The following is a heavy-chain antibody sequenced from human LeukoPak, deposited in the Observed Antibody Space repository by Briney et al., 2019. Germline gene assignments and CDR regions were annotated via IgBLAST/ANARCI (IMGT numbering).Heavy chain of an antibody. V-gene: IGHV4-59*01. D-gene: IGHD2-21*02. Sequence: SETLSLTCTVSGGSLTNYYWSWIRQPPGKGLEWIGYIYYSGSTNYNPSLKSRVTISVDTSNNQFSLKLSSVTAADTAVYYCARSGSKVMTAINFWGQGTLVTVSS. CDR1: GGSLTNYY. CDR2: IYYSGST. J-gene: IGHJ4*02. CDR3: ARSGSKVMTAINF.